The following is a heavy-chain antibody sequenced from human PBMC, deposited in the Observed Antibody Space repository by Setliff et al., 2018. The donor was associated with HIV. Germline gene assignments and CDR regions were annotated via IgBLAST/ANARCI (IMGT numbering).Heavy chain of an antibody. V-gene: IGHV4-34*01. J-gene: IGHJ4*02. CDR2: MNHRGST. CDR3: ARGGYYYDSSGYGRLDY. D-gene: IGHD3-22*01. Sequence: SETLSLTCSVYGGSFSGYYWSWIRQRPGKGLEWNGEMNHRGSTNYNPSLESRVTISVETSKNQFSLKLSTVTAADTAVYYCARGGYYYDSSGYGRLDYWGQGTLDTVSS. CDR1: GGSFSGYY.